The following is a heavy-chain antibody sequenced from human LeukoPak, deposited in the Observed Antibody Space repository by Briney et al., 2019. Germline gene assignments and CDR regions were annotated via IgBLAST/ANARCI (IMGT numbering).Heavy chain of an antibody. J-gene: IGHJ4*02. D-gene: IGHD6-13*01. CDR2: IYYSGST. CDR1: GGSISSYY. CDR3: ARHRVYSSSWYSGHFDY. V-gene: IGHV4-59*08. Sequence: PSETLSLTCTVSGGSISSYYWSWIRQPPGKGLEWIGYIYYSGSTNYNPSLKSRVTISVDTSKNQFSLKLSSVTAADTAVYYCARHRVYSSSWYSGHFDYWGQGTLVTVSS.